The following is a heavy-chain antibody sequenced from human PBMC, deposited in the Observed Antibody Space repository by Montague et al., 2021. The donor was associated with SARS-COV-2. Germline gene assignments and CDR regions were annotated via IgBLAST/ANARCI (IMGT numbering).Heavy chain of an antibody. CDR1: GDSISRNSYY. Sequence: SETLSLTCTVSGDSISRNSYYWGWIRQPPGKGLEWIGSMPYSGSTHHNPSLKSRVSISVDTSKNQFSLKLSSMTAADTAVYYCAKSAWHNWYFDIWGRGTLVTVSS. CDR3: AKSAWHNWYFDI. CDR2: MPYSGST. V-gene: IGHV4-39*01. J-gene: IGHJ2*01. D-gene: IGHD2/OR15-2a*01.